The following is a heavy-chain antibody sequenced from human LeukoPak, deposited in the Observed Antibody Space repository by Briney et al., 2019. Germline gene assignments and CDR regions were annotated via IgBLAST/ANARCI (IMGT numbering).Heavy chain of an antibody. D-gene: IGHD2-21*01. V-gene: IGHV3-33*01. Sequence: GTSLRLSCAASGFPFSDYAMHWVRQAPGKGLEWVAVIWYDGSNKYYVDSVKGRFTISRDNSKNTAYVQMNSLRAEDTAVYYCARGGGGGIYYFDCWGQGTLVTVSS. CDR2: IWYDGSNK. CDR3: ARGGGGGIYYFDC. J-gene: IGHJ4*02. CDR1: GFPFSDYA.